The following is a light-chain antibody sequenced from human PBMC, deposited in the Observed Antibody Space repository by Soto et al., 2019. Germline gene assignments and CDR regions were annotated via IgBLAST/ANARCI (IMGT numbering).Light chain of an antibody. V-gene: IGKV1-5*03. Sequence: DIQMTQSPSTLSASVGDRVTITCRASQSISSWLAWYQQKPGKAPKVLIYKASNLQSGVPARFSGSGSGTDFTLTISSLQPDDFATYYFQQCNSYPPTFGQGTTVDIK. CDR2: KAS. CDR3: QQCNSYPPT. CDR1: QSISSW. J-gene: IGKJ1*01.